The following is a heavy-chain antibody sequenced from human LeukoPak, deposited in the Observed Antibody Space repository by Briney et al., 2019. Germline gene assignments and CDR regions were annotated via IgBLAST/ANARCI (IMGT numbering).Heavy chain of an antibody. CDR1: GYSIRSGDY. CDR3: ARAYNWNYGFSFQYNWFDP. J-gene: IGHJ5*02. CDR2: FYGSSTT. D-gene: IGHD1-7*01. Sequence: SETLSLTCVISGYSIRSGDYWGWIRQGPEKGLEWIATFYGSSTTFYNPSLRNRVSMSMDTAKGHFSLSITSVTAADTAVYYCARAYNWNYGFSFQYNWFDPWGQGSLVIVSS. V-gene: IGHV4-38-2*01.